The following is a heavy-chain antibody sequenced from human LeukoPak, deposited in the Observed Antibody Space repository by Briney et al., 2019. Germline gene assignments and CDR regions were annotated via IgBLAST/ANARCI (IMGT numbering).Heavy chain of an antibody. CDR3: AKVPTYFNILTGFPFDI. D-gene: IGHD3-9*01. Sequence: PGGSLRLSCAASGFTFSSYAMSWVRQAPGKGLEWVSAISGSGGSPFYADSVKGRFTISRDNSKSTLYLQMNSLSAEDTALYYCAKVPTYFNILTGFPFDIWGQGTMVTVSS. CDR1: GFTFSSYA. J-gene: IGHJ3*02. CDR2: ISGSGGSP. V-gene: IGHV3-23*01.